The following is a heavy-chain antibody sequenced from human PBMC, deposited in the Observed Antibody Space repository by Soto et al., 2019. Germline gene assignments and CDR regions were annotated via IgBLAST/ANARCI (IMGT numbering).Heavy chain of an antibody. CDR3: ARSLQWLVPRYYYGMDV. Sequence: QVQLQQWGAGLLKPSETLSLTCAVYGGSFSGYYWSWIRQPPGKGLEWIGEINHSGSTNYNPSLKSRVTISVDTSKNQFSLKLSSVTAADTAVYYSARSLQWLVPRYYYGMDVWGQGTTVTVSS. CDR1: GGSFSGYY. J-gene: IGHJ6*02. D-gene: IGHD6-19*01. CDR2: INHSGST. V-gene: IGHV4-34*01.